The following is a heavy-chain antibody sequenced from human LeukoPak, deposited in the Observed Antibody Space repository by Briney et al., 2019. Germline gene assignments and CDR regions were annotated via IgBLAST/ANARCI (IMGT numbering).Heavy chain of an antibody. CDR3: ARGRRGTNPNSFDI. Sequence: GGSLRLSCAASGFTFSTYSMNWVRQAPGKGLEWLSYISNSESRYADSVKGRFTISRDNVKNSLYLQMNSLRAEDTAVYYCARGRRGTNPNSFDIWGQGTMVTVSS. D-gene: IGHD2-8*01. J-gene: IGHJ3*02. CDR1: GFTFSTYS. CDR2: ISNSESR. V-gene: IGHV3-48*01.